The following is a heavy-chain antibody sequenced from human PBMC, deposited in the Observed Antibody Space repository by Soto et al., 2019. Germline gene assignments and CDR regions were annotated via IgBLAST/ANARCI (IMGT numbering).Heavy chain of an antibody. CDR2: ISGSGST. V-gene: IGHV3-23*01. CDR1: GFTFSDYG. D-gene: IGHD1-26*01. J-gene: IGHJ5*02. CDR3: AKDYLRWAQS. Sequence: WGSLRLSFAASGFTFSDYGMSWVRQAPGKGLEWVSAISGSGSTFYADSVKGRFTISRDNSKNTLYLQMNSLRAEDTAVYYCAKDYLRWAQSWGQGTLVTVSS.